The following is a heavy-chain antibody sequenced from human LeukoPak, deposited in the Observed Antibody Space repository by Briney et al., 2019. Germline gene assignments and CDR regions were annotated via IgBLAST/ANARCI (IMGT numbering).Heavy chain of an antibody. J-gene: IGHJ5*02. Sequence: GASVKVSCKASGYTFTGYYMHWVRQAPGQGLEWMGWINPNGGGTNYAQKFQGRVTMTRDTSISTAYMELSRLRSDDTAVYYCARLRLLGNWFDPWGQGTLVTVSS. CDR1: GYTFTGYY. CDR3: ARLRLLGNWFDP. D-gene: IGHD2-15*01. V-gene: IGHV1-2*02. CDR2: INPNGGGT.